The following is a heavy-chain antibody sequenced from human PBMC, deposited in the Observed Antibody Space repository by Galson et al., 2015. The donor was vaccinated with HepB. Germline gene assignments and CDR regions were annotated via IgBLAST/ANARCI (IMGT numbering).Heavy chain of an antibody. J-gene: IGHJ6*02. CDR3: ARHLYDSSSHYPYDYYGMDV. Sequence: SVKVSCKASGGTFSTYAISWVRQAPGQGLEWMGGLVPIYDTPKYAQKFQGRVTITADESTSTAYMELSSLRSEDTAVYYCARHLYDSSSHYPYDYYGMDVWGQGTTVTVSS. D-gene: IGHD3-22*01. CDR1: GGTFSTYA. CDR2: LVPIYDTP. V-gene: IGHV1-69*13.